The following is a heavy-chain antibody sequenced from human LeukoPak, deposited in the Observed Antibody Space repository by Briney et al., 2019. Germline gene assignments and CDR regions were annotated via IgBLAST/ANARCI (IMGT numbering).Heavy chain of an antibody. V-gene: IGHV3-15*07. CDR3: MLGSGSYDSSDFDY. J-gene: IGHJ4*02. CDR2: IKSKTNGGAT. D-gene: IGHD3-22*01. CDR1: GFTFNNVW. Sequence: GGSLRLSCAASGFTFNNVWMNWGRQAPGKGLEWVGRIKSKTNGGATEYAAPVKGRFTILRDDSKNTLYLQMNSLKTEDTAVYYCMLGSGSYDSSDFDYWGQGTLVTVSS.